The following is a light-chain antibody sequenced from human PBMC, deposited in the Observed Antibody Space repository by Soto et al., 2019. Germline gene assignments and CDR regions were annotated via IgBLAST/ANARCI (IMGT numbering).Light chain of an antibody. CDR1: QSLXSW. CDR3: QQYDSYSGT. Sequence: IQVTQCPSTLSASAGDSVTITCRARQSLXSWLAWDEQKPGKAPKVMXYEASSLDSGVPSRLSGSGSGTEFTLTISSLQPEDFANYYCQQYDSYSGTFGQGTKVDIK. CDR2: EAS. J-gene: IGKJ1*01. V-gene: IGKV1-5*03.